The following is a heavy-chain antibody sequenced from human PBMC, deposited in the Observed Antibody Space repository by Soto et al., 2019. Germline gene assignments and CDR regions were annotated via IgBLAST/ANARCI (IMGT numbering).Heavy chain of an antibody. CDR3: ARHSLALRKNNWFDP. CDR2: IFYLGSS. CDR1: GDSISSGNKY. V-gene: IGHV4-39*01. Sequence: SETLSLTCTVSGDSISSGNKYWSWIRQPPGKGLEWIGSIFYLGSSYYNPSLKSRVTMSVDTSKNQFSLRLRSVTAADTALYFCARHSLALRKNNWFDPWGQGIMVTVSS. D-gene: IGHD3-3*02. J-gene: IGHJ5*02.